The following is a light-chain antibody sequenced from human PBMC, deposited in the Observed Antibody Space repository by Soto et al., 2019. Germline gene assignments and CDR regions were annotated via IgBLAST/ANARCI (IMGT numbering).Light chain of an antibody. Sequence: QSALTQPPSASGSPGQSVTISCTGTSSDVGAYNYVSWYQQHPGKAPKLMIYEVSKWPSGVPDRFSGSKSGNTASLTVSGLQAEDEADYYCISYAGSSIWVFGGGTKLTVL. V-gene: IGLV2-8*01. CDR2: EVS. J-gene: IGLJ3*02. CDR3: ISYAGSSIWV. CDR1: SSDVGAYNY.